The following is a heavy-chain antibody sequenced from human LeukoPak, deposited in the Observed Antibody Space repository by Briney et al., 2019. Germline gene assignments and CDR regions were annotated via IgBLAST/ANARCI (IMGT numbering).Heavy chain of an antibody. V-gene: IGHV4-59*08. J-gene: IGHJ4*02. Sequence: SETLSLTCTVSGGSISSYYWTWIRQPPGQGLEWIGYIYSSGSTTYNPSLKSRVTISVDTSMNQFSLKLNSVTAADTAMYYCARRAVAENYFDYWGQGTLVTGSS. D-gene: IGHD6-19*01. CDR1: GGSISSYY. CDR3: ARRAVAENYFDY. CDR2: IYSSGST.